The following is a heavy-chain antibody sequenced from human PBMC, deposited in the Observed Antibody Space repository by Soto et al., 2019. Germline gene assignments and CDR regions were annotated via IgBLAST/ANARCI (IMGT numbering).Heavy chain of an antibody. Sequence: ASVKVSCKSSGFTFTSYAIHWLRQAPGQRPQWMGWINGGSGNTKYSQDFQGRVTFTRDTFATTAYLELSSLRSEDTAVYYCARVPPWGNSAGDYYIQHYDSWGQGTPVTVS. J-gene: IGHJ4*02. V-gene: IGHV1-3*01. D-gene: IGHD3-10*01. CDR1: GFTFTSYA. CDR2: INGGSGNT. CDR3: ARVPPWGNSAGDYYIQHYDS.